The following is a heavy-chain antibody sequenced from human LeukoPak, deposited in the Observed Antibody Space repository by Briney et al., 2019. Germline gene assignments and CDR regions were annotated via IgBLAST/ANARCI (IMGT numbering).Heavy chain of an antibody. J-gene: IGHJ4*02. V-gene: IGHV3-53*01. CDR1: GFTVGSSY. D-gene: IGHD5-18*01. Sequence: GGSLRLSCAASGFTVGSSYMSWVRQAPGKGLEWISIIYSGGTTYYADSVKGRFTISRDNSKNTLYLQMNSLRAEDTAVYYCARDQEDTAPDYWGQGTLVTVSS. CDR2: IYSGGTT. CDR3: ARDQEDTAPDY.